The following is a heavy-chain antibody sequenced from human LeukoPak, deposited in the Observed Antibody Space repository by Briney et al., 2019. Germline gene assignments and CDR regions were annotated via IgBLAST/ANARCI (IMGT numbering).Heavy chain of an antibody. CDR3: SKWGDYDVLTGYYDSDF. V-gene: IGHV3-23*01. Sequence: PGASLRLSCAASGFTFNNYAMSGVRQAPGKGLEWVSAILGSGRSAYYADSVKGRFTISRDNSKNSLFLQMNSLRVEDTALYYCSKWGDYDVLTGYYDSDFWGQGTLVTVSA. D-gene: IGHD3-9*01. CDR1: GFTFNNYA. J-gene: IGHJ4*02. CDR2: ILGSGRSA.